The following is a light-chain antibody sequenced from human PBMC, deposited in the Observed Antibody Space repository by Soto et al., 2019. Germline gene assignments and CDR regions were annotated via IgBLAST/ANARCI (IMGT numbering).Light chain of an antibody. CDR3: CSYAGSSTGYV. J-gene: IGLJ1*01. CDR1: SSDVGSYNL. V-gene: IGLV2-23*01. Sequence: QSALTQPASVSGSPGQSITISCTGTSSDVGSYNLVSWYQQHLGKAPKLMIYEGSKRPSGVSNRFSGSKSGNTASLTISGLQAEDEADYYCCSYAGSSTGYVFGTGTKLTVL. CDR2: EGS.